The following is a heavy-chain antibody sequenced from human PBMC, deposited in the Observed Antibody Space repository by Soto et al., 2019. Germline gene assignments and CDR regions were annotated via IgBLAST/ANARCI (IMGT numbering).Heavy chain of an antibody. V-gene: IGHV1-18*01. CDR2: ISAHNGKT. CDR3: ARVDTAMVTATY. D-gene: IGHD5-18*01. CDR1: GYSYSSYA. J-gene: IGHJ4*02. Sequence: EASVKFTCKASGYSYSSYAISCVRQAPGQGLERMGWISAHNGKTNNPQKLQGRVTMTTDTSTSTAYMELRSLRSDDTAVYCCARVDTAMVTATYWGQGTLVTVSS.